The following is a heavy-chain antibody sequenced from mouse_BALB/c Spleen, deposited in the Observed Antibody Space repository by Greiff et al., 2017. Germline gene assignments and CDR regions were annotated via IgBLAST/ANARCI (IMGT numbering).Heavy chain of an antibody. J-gene: IGHJ3*01. Sequence: EVLLVESGGGLVKPGGSLKLSCAASGFTFSSYAMSWVRQSPEKRLEWVAEISSGGSYTYYPDTVTGRFTISRDNAKNTLYLEMSRLRSEDTAMYYCAGMVTGTFAYWGQGTLVTVSA. D-gene: IGHD2-13*01. CDR2: ISSGGSYT. V-gene: IGHV5-9-4*01. CDR1: GFTFSSYA. CDR3: AGMVTGTFAY.